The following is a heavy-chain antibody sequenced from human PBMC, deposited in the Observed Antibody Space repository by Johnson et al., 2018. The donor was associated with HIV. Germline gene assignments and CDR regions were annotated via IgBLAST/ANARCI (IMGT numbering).Heavy chain of an antibody. Sequence: QMLLVESGGGVVQPGRSLRLSCAASGFTFSNYAMHWVRQAPGKGLEWVAILPYDGSNKYYADSVKGRFTISRDNSKNTLDLQMSSLRPEDTAVYYCAGGGRWFGGYDAFDIWGQGTMVTVSS. CDR3: AGGGRWFGGYDAFDI. J-gene: IGHJ3*02. CDR2: LPYDGSNK. V-gene: IGHV3-30-3*01. CDR1: GFTFSNYA. D-gene: IGHD3-10*01.